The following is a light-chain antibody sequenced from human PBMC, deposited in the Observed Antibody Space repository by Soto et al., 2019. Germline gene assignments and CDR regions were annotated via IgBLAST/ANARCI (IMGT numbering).Light chain of an antibody. V-gene: IGLV1-47*01. CDR2: MNN. CDR3: AAWDDSLSGPV. CDR1: SSNIGSNY. J-gene: IGLJ7*01. Sequence: QSVLTQPPSASGPPGPRVTISCSGSSSNIGSNYVYWYQQLPGTAPKLLIYMNNQRPSGVPDRFSGSKSGTSASLAISGLRSEDEADYYCAAWDDSLSGPVFGGGTQLTVL.